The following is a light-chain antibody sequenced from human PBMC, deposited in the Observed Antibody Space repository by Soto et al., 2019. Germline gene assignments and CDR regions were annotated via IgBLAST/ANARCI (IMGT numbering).Light chain of an antibody. CDR1: NSDVESYNL. CDR2: EGT. V-gene: IGLV2-23*03. CDR3: CSYAGTSTV. J-gene: IGLJ1*01. Sequence: QSVLTQPASVSGSPGQSITISCTGTNSDVESYNLVSWFRQHPGEAPKLIVYEGTKRPSGVSNRFSGSKSGNPASLTISGLQAEDAANYYCCSYAGTSTVFGTGTKVTVL.